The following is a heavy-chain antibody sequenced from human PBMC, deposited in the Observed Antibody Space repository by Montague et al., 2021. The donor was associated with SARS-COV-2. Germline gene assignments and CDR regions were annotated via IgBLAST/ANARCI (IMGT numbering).Heavy chain of an antibody. J-gene: IGHJ3*02. CDR1: RGSFSNYY. V-gene: IGHV4-34*01. D-gene: IGHD3-9*01. CDR2: INQDGAP. CDR3: ARGRPVQGSFRHFDSISSGALDI. Sequence: SETLSLTRAVSRGSFSNYYWTWIRQSPGKGLEWIGEINQDGAPNYTPSLKSRVTISLDTSKKQISLKLNSVTVADTAVFFCARGRPVQGSFRHFDSISSGALDIWAQGSLVIVSS.